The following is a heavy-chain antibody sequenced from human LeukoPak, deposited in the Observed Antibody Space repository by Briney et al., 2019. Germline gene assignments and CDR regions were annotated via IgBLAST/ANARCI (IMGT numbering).Heavy chain of an antibody. CDR3: ARTIAARPYYFDY. CDR1: GGSISSHY. Sequence: SETLSLTCTVSGGSISSHYWSWIRQPPGKGLEWIGYIYYSGYSKYNPSLESRVTVSVDTSKNRFSLKLSSVTAADTAVYYCARTIAARPYYFDYWGQGTLVTVSS. CDR2: IYYSGYS. D-gene: IGHD6-6*01. V-gene: IGHV4-59*11. J-gene: IGHJ4*02.